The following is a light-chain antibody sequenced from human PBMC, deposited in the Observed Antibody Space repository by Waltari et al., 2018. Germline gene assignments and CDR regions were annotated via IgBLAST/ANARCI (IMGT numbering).Light chain of an antibody. J-gene: IGKJ1*01. V-gene: IGKV1-5*03. CDR3: QQYRNLWT. Sequence: DIQMTQSPSTLSASVGDRVTITCRASQSLSNWLAWYQLKPGKAPKVLIYKASTLESGVPSRFSGSGSGTEFTLTISSLQPDDFATYYCQQYRNLWTFGQGTKVEIK. CDR2: KAS. CDR1: QSLSNW.